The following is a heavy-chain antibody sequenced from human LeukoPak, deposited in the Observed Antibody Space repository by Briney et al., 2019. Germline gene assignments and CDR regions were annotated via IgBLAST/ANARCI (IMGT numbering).Heavy chain of an antibody. CDR1: GFTFDDYA. J-gene: IGHJ3*02. CDR2: ISWNSGSI. CDR3: AKDESSGWYPHAFDI. Sequence: GRSLRLSCAASGFTFDDYAVHWVRQAPGKGLEWVSGISWNSGSIGYADSVKGRFTISRDNAKNSLYLQMNSLRAEDTALYYCAKDESSGWYPHAFDIWGQGTMVTVSS. V-gene: IGHV3-9*01. D-gene: IGHD6-19*01.